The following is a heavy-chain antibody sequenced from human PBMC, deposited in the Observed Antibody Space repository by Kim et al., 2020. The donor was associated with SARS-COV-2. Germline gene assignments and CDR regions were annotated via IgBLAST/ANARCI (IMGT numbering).Heavy chain of an antibody. V-gene: IGHV3-64*01. CDR2: ISSNGGST. CDR1: GFTFSSYA. D-gene: IGHD6-19*01. J-gene: IGHJ4*02. CDR3: ARARRIAVAGRFGASDY. Sequence: GGSLRLSCAASGFTFSSYAMHWVRQAPGKGLEYVSAISSNGGSTYYANSVKGRFTISRDNSKNTLYLQMGSLRAEDMAVYYCARARRIAVAGRFGASDYWGQGTLVTVSS.